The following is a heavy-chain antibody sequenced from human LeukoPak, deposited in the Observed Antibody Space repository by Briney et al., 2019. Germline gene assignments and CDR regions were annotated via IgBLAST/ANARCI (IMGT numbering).Heavy chain of an antibody. CDR1: GGSIRSYY. J-gene: IGHJ4*02. CDR2: IYSSGST. D-gene: IGHD5-12*01. Sequence: PSETLSLTCTVSGGSIRSYYWSWIRQPPGKGLERIGNIYSSGSTNYNPSLKSRGTISVDTSKNQFSLKLSSVTAADTAVYYCAGGSGYDSFDYWGQGTLVTVSS. V-gene: IGHV4-59*01. CDR3: AGGSGYDSFDY.